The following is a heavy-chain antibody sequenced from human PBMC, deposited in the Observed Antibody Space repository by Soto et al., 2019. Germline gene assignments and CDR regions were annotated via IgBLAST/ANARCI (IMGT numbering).Heavy chain of an antibody. CDR3: AKSPRVCSGGSCYYYYGMDV. CDR1: VFTFSSYA. CDR2: ISGSGVST. V-gene: IGHV3-23*01. J-gene: IGHJ6*02. Sequence: RALRLSCAACVFTFSSYAMSWGRKAPGEGREWVSAISGSGVSTYYADSVKGRFTISRDNPNNTLYLQMNSLRAEDTAVYYCAKSPRVCSGGSCYYYYGMDVWGQGTTVTVSS. D-gene: IGHD2-15*01.